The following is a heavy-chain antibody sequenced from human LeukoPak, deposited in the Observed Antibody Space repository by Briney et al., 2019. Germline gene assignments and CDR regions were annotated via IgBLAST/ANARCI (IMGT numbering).Heavy chain of an antibody. CDR1: EFTFSSYT. CDR3: ASSSDAFDI. J-gene: IGHJ3*02. Sequence: GGSLRLSCAASEFTFSSYTMNWVRQAPGKGLEWVSSIHEGGGYIYYADSVKGRFTISRDNAERSLYLQMDSLRADDTAVYYCASSSDAFDIWGQGTMVTVSS. V-gene: IGHV3-21*01. CDR2: IHEGGGYI. D-gene: IGHD6-6*01.